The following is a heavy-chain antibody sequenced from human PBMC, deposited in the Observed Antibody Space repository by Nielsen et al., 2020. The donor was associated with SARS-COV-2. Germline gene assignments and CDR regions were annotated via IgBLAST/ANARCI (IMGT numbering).Heavy chain of an antibody. D-gene: IGHD5-24*01. J-gene: IGHJ4*02. CDR3: ARDRGDGYNSGVDY. CDR2: INTHTGNP. CDR1: GYTLTELS. Sequence: ASVKVSCKVSGYTLTELSMHWVRQAPGKGLEWMGWINTHTGNPTNAQGFTGRFVFSLDTSVSTAYLQISSLRAEDTAVYYCARDRGDGYNSGVDYWGQGTLVTVSS. V-gene: IGHV7-4-1*02.